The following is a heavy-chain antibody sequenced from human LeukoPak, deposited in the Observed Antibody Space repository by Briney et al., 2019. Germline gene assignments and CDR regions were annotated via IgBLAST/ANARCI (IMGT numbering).Heavy chain of an antibody. J-gene: IGHJ4*02. D-gene: IGHD2-15*01. CDR2: ISGSGGST. CDR1: GFTFSSYA. Sequence: PGGSLRLSCAASGFTFSSYAMTWVRQAPGKGLEWVSAISGSGGSTYYADSVRGRFTVSRDNAKNSLFLQMDSLRAEDTAVYFCARDPHGGNCGGTDYGGQGTLVTVSS. V-gene: IGHV3-23*01. CDR3: ARDPHGGNCGGTDY.